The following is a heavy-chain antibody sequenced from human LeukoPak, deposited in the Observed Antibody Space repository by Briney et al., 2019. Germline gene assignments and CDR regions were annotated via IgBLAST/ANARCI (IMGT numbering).Heavy chain of an antibody. CDR2: ISGSGGST. Sequence: PGGSLRLSCAASGFMFSRDAMTWVRQAPGKGLEWVSAISGSGGSTYYADSVKGRFTISRDNSKNTLYLQMNSLRAEDTAVYYCAKQSSGWYRFDPWGQGTLVTVSS. J-gene: IGHJ5*02. CDR3: AKQSSGWYRFDP. D-gene: IGHD6-19*01. V-gene: IGHV3-23*01. CDR1: GFMFSRDA.